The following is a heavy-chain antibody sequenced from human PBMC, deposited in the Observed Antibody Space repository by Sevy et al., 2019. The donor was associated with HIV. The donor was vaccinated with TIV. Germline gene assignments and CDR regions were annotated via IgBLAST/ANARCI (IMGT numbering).Heavy chain of an antibody. J-gene: IGHJ4*02. CDR3: ARGIFGSGSRLGLGY. CDR2: MGQEGRET. D-gene: IGHD3-10*01. Sequence: GGSLRLSCEASGFSFSDYWMTWVRQAPGKGLEWVANMGQEGRETYYVDSVKGRFTVSRDNAKNSLWLQMNSLRAEDTAVYYCARGIFGSGSRLGLGYWGQGTLVTVSS. CDR1: GFSFSDYW. V-gene: IGHV3-7*03.